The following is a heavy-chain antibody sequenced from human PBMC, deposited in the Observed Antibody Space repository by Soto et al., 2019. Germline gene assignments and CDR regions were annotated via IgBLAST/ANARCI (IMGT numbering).Heavy chain of an antibody. J-gene: IGHJ6*04. CDR3: AKDRQYYDFWSGPDV. CDR2: ISGSGGST. CDR1: GFTFGSYA. Sequence: GGSLILSCAASGFTFGSYAMSWVRQAPGKGLEWVSAISGSGGSTYYADSVKGRFTISRDNSKNTLYLQMNSLRAEDTAVYYCAKDRQYYDFWSGPDVWGKGTTVTVSS. V-gene: IGHV3-23*01. D-gene: IGHD3-3*01.